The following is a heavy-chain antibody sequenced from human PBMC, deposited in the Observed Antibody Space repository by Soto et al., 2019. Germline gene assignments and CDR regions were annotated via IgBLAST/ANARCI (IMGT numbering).Heavy chain of an antibody. CDR3: ARLERPDDSFDY. D-gene: IGHD1-1*01. CDR2: IKHGGTEE. Sequence: GRSLRLSCAASGITFSTHLMSWVRQAPWKGLEWVANIKHGGTEEYYVDSVKGRFTISRDDAKKSLYLQMDRLRADDTAVYYCARLERPDDSFDYWGQGTLVTVST. J-gene: IGHJ4*02. CDR1: GITFSTHL. V-gene: IGHV3-7*03.